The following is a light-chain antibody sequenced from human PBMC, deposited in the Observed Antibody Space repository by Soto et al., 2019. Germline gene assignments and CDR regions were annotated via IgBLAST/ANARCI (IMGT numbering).Light chain of an antibody. Sequence: EIVLTQSPATLSLSPGERATLSCRASQSVSSYLAWYQQKPGQAPRLLSYAASTRATGIPARFSGSGSGTDFPLTISSLEPEDFAVYYCQQRSNWRFTFGPGTKVDIK. CDR3: QQRSNWRFT. CDR1: QSVSSY. J-gene: IGKJ3*01. CDR2: AAS. V-gene: IGKV3-11*01.